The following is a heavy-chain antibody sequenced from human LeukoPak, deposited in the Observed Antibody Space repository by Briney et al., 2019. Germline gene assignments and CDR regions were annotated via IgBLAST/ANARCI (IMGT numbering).Heavy chain of an antibody. Sequence: PSETLSLTCTVSGGSISSSSYYWGWIRQPPGKGLEWIGSIYCSGSTFYNPSLKSRVTISVDTSKNQFSLKLSSVTAADTAVYYCAEAFGGVTNFDYWGQGTLVTVSS. CDR1: GGSISSSSYY. CDR2: IYCSGST. CDR3: AEAFGGVTNFDY. D-gene: IGHD3-16*01. J-gene: IGHJ4*02. V-gene: IGHV4-39*01.